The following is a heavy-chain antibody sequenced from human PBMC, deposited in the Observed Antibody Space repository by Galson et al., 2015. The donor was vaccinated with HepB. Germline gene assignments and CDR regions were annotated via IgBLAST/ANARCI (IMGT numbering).Heavy chain of an antibody. D-gene: IGHD6-19*01. Sequence: ETLSLTCTVSGGSISSYYWSWIRQPPGKGLEWIGYIYYSGSTNYNPSLKSRVTISVDTSKNQFSLKLSSVTAADTAVYYCARGKAVAGPYFDYWGQGTLVTVSS. CDR2: IYYSGST. CDR1: GGSISSYY. J-gene: IGHJ4*02. V-gene: IGHV4-59*01. CDR3: ARGKAVAGPYFDY.